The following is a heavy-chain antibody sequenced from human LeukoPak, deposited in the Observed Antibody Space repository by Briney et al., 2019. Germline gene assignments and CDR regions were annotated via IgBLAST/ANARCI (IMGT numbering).Heavy chain of an antibody. V-gene: IGHV3-53*01. J-gene: IGHJ4*02. CDR1: GFTVSSNY. CDR3: ARGYRGFGWSHDYGDY. Sequence: PGGSLRLSCAASGFTVSSNYMSWVRQAPGKGLEWVSVIYSGGSTYYADSVKGRFTISRDNAKNSLYLQMNSLRAEDTAVYYCARGYRGFGWSHDYGDYWGQGTLVTVSS. CDR2: IYSGGST. D-gene: IGHD3-10*01.